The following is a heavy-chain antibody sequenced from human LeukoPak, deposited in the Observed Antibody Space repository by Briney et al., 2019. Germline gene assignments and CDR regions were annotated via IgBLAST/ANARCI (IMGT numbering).Heavy chain of an antibody. J-gene: IGHJ4*02. CDR3: ARTSGGVKPWKSLDY. CDR2: IIPIFGTA. V-gene: IGHV1-69*05. Sequence: ASVKVSCKASGGTFSSYAISWVRQAPGQGLEWMGRIIPIFGTANYAQKFQGRVTITTDESTSTAYMELSSLRSEDTAVYYCARTSGGVKPWKSLDYWGRGTLVTVSS. D-gene: IGHD1-1*01. CDR1: GGTFSSYA.